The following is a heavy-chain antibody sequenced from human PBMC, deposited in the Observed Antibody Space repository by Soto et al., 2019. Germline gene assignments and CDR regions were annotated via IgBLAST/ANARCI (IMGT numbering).Heavy chain of an antibody. J-gene: IGHJ4*02. V-gene: IGHV1-69*13. CDR1: GGTFSSYA. CDR2: IIPIFGTA. Sequence: SVKVSCKASGGTFSSYAISWVLQAPGQGLEWMGGIIPIFGTANYAQKFQGRVTITADESTSTAYMELSSLRSEDTAVYYCAREPHPYYYDSSGYYGWVYWGQGTLVTVSS. CDR3: AREPHPYYYDSSGYYGWVY. D-gene: IGHD3-22*01.